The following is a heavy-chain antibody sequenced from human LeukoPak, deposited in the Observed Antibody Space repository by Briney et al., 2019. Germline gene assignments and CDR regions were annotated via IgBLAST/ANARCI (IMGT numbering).Heavy chain of an antibody. V-gene: IGHV4-61*05. CDR1: GGSISSSSYY. J-gene: IGHJ4*02. Sequence: SETLSLTCTVSGGSISSSSYYWGWIRQPPGKGLEWIGYIYYSGTTNYNPSLKSRVTMSVDTSKNQFSLNLNSVTAADTAVYYCARHGRNGLFDYWGQGTLVTVSS. CDR2: IYYSGTT. D-gene: IGHD2-15*01. CDR3: ARHGRNGLFDY.